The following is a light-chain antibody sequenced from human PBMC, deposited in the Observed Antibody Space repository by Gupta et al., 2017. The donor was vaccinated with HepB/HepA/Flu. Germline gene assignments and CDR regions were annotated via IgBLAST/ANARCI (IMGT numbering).Light chain of an antibody. Sequence: QSALTQPASVSGSPGQSITISCTGSSSDVGGFNSVSWYQQYPGRAPKLLIYDVSNRPSGASYRFSGSKSGNTASLTISGLQAEDDADYYCSSFRTGSTLVVFGGGTKVTVL. CDR3: SSFRTGSTLVV. V-gene: IGLV2-14*03. CDR2: DVS. CDR1: SSDVGGFNS. J-gene: IGLJ2*01.